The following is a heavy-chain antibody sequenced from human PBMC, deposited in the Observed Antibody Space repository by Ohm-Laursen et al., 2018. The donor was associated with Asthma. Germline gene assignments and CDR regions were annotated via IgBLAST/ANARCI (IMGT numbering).Heavy chain of an antibody. CDR1: GYTFTGYY. D-gene: IGHD1-1*01. CDR2: INPNSGGT. CDR3: ARGATGRGNWFDP. Sequence: ASVKVSCKASGYTFTGYYTHWVRQAPGQGLEWMGRINPNSGGTNYAQKFQGRVTMTRDTSISTAYMELSRLRSDDTAVYYCARGATGRGNWFDPWGQGTLVTVSS. J-gene: IGHJ5*02. V-gene: IGHV1-2*06.